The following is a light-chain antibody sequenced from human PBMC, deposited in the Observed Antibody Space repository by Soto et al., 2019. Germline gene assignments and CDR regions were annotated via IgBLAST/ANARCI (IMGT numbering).Light chain of an antibody. V-gene: IGKV1-6*01. CDR1: QGIRNA. Sequence: AIQMTQSPSSLSASVGDRVTITCRASQGIRNALGWYQQKPGKAPNFLIYTASSLQSGVPSRFSGSGSGTDFTLTISSLQPEDFATYYCQQYNSYFPYTFGQGTKLEIK. CDR3: QQYNSYFPYT. CDR2: TAS. J-gene: IGKJ2*01.